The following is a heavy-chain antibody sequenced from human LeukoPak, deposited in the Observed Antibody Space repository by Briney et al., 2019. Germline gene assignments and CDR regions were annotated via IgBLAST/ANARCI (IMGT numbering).Heavy chain of an antibody. CDR2: IIPILGIA. J-gene: IGHJ6*02. CDR1: GGTFSSYA. V-gene: IGHV1-69*04. CDR3: ASTIAAVNYYGMDA. D-gene: IGHD6-13*01. Sequence: LVKVSCKASGGTFSSYAISWVRQAPGQGLEWMGRIIPILGIANYAQKFQGRVTITADKSTSTAYMELSSLRSEDTAVYYCASTIAAVNYYGMDAWGQGTTVTVSS.